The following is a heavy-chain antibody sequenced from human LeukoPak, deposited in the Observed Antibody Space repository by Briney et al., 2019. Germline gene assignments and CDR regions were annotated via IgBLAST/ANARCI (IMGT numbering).Heavy chain of an antibody. CDR2: ISAYNGNT. CDR1: GYTFTSYG. J-gene: IGHJ6*02. D-gene: IGHD2-15*01. Sequence: GASVKVSCKASGYTFTSYGISWVRQAPGQGLEWMGWISAYNGNTNYAQKLQGRVTMTTDTCTSTAYMELRSLRSDDTAVYYCARVRCSGGSCYPSYGMDVWGQGTTVTVSS. V-gene: IGHV1-18*01. CDR3: ARVRCSGGSCYPSYGMDV.